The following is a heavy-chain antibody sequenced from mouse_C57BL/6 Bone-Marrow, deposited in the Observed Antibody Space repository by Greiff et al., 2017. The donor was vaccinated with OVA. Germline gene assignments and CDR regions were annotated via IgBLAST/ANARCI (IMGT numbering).Heavy chain of an antibody. CDR2: ISSGGSYT. D-gene: IGHD2-1*01. V-gene: IGHV5-6*01. CDR1: GFTFSSYG. Sequence: EVMLVESGGDLVKPGGSLKLSCAASGFTFSSYGMSWVRQTPDKRLEWVATISSGGSYTYYPDSVKGRFTISRDNAKNTLYLQVSSLKSEDTAMYDCARDGNYAMDYWGQGASVTVAS. J-gene: IGHJ4*01. CDR3: ARDGNYAMDY.